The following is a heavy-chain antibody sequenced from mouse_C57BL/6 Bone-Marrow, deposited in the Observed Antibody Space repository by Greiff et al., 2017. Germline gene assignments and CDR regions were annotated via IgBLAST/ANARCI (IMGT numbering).Heavy chain of an antibody. Sequence: QVQLQQPGAELVKPGASVKLSCKASGYTFTSYWMQWVKQRPGQGLEWIGEIDPSDSYTNYNQKFKGKATLTVDTSSRPAYMQLSSLTSEDSAVYSCARGGPNLFLRLDYWGQGTSVTVSS. J-gene: IGHJ4*01. D-gene: IGHD1-1*01. CDR1: GYTFTSYW. V-gene: IGHV1-50*01. CDR2: IDPSDSYT. CDR3: ARGGPNLFLRLDY.